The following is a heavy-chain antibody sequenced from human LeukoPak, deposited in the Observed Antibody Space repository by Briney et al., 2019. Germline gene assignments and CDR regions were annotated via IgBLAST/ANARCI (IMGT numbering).Heavy chain of an antibody. V-gene: IGHV3-20*04. D-gene: IGHD6-13*01. CDR3: ARDDVGSSWYAVVY. J-gene: IGHJ4*02. CDR1: GFTFEVYG. Sequence: PGGSLRLSCAASGFTFEVYGMSWVRHPPGRGLKWVSGINWNGGSTGYADSVKGRFTISRDNAKNSLYLQMNSLRAEDTALYYCARDDVGSSWYAVVYGGQGTLVTVSS. CDR2: INWNGGST.